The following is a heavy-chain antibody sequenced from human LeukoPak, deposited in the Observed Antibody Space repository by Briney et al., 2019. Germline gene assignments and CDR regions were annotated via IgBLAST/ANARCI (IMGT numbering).Heavy chain of an antibody. CDR2: ISSSGSTI. D-gene: IGHD3-3*01. CDR3: AKTELGVAHRPGAFDI. J-gene: IGHJ3*02. V-gene: IGHV3-48*04. Sequence: GGSLRLPCAASGFTVSSNYMNWVRQAPGKGLEWVSYISSSGSTIYYADSVKGRFTTSRDNAKNSLYLQMSSLRAEDTALYYCAKTELGVAHRPGAFDIWGQGTMVTVSS. CDR1: GFTVSSNY.